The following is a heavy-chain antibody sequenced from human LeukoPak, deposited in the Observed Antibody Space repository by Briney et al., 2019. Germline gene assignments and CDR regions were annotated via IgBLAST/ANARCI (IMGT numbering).Heavy chain of an antibody. J-gene: IGHJ4*02. CDR3: ARLYYDSSGYYYFDY. CDR2: IYYSGST. CDR1: GGSISSSSYY. V-gene: IGHV4-39*01. D-gene: IGHD3-22*01. Sequence: SETLSLTCTVSGGSISSSSYYWGWIRQPPGKGPEWIGSIYYSGSTYYNPSLKSRVTISVDTSKNQFSLKLSSVTAADTAVYYCARLYYDSSGYYYFDYWGQGTLVTVSS.